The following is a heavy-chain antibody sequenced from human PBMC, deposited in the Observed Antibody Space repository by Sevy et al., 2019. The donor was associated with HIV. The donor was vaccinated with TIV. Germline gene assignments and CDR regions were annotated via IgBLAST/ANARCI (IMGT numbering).Heavy chain of an antibody. Sequence: GGSLRLSCTASGFSFNSYDMNWVRQAPGKGLEWVASISSVSTIIYYGDSGRGRFSISRDNAKKSLYLQMNSLRVEDTAVYYCARVVGYVSGNYYKYSYDLDVWGQGTAVTVSS. CDR2: ISSVSTII. CDR3: ARVVGYVSGNYYKYSYDLDV. D-gene: IGHD3-10*01. CDR1: GFSFNSYD. V-gene: IGHV3-21*01. J-gene: IGHJ6*02.